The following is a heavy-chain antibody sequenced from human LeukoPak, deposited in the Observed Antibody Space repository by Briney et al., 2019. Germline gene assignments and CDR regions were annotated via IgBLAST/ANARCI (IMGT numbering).Heavy chain of an antibody. V-gene: IGHV4-39*01. J-gene: IGHJ4*02. CDR1: GGSISSSSHY. CDR3: ARQRAASGIRNVAY. CDR2: MYYSGST. D-gene: IGHD6-13*01. Sequence: TSETLSLTCTVSGGSISSSSHYWGWIRQPPGKGLEWIGSMYYSGSTYYNPSLKSRVTISVDTSKNQFSLKLSSVTAADTAVYYCARQRAASGIRNVAYRGQGALVTVSS.